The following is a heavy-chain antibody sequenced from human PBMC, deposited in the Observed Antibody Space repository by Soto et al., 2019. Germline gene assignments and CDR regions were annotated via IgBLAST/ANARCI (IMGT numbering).Heavy chain of an antibody. Sequence: SETLSLTCTVSGGSNIRDGYYWSWIRQHPGKGLEWIAYISYSGSSYSNPSLKSRVTISADASKNQFSLRLTSVTAADTAVYFCARATPAGSEDFSGKGTMVNVSS. V-gene: IGHV4-31*03. CDR1: GGSNIRDGYY. CDR3: ARATPAGSEDF. D-gene: IGHD2-2*01. J-gene: IGHJ6*04. CDR2: ISYSGSS.